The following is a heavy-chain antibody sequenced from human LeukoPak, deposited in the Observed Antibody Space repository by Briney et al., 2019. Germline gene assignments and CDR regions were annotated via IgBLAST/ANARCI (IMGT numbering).Heavy chain of an antibody. D-gene: IGHD2-15*01. V-gene: IGHV1-69*06. J-gene: IGHJ3*02. CDR3: ARVQGKYCSGGSCFIDI. CDR2: IIPIFGTA. Sequence: SVKVSCKASGGTFSSYAISWVRQAPGQGLEWMGGIIPIFGTANYAQKFQGRVTITADKSTSTAYMELSSLRSEDTAVYYCARVQGKYCSGGSCFIDIWGQGTMVTVSS. CDR1: GGTFSSYA.